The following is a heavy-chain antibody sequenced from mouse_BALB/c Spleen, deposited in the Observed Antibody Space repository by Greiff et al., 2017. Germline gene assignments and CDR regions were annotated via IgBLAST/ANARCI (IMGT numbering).Heavy chain of an antibody. D-gene: IGHD1-2*01. CDR2: ISSGGST. CDR1: GFTFSSYA. Sequence: EVKLQESGGGLVKPGGSLKLSCAASGFTFSSYAMSWVRQTPEKRLEWVASISSGGSTYYPDSVKGRFTISSDNARNILYLQMSSLRSEDTAMYYCARDYGYVAMDYWGQGTSVTVSS. CDR3: ARDYGYVAMDY. V-gene: IGHV5-6-5*01. J-gene: IGHJ4*01.